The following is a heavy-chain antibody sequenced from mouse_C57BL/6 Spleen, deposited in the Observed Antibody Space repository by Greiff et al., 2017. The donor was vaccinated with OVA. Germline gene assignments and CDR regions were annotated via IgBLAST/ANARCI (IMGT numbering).Heavy chain of an antibody. CDR1: GYTFTSYW. V-gene: IGHV1-59*01. Sequence: QVQLQQPGAELVRPGTSVKLSCKASGYTFTSYWMHWVKQRPGQGLEWIGVIDPSDSYTNYNQKFKGKATLTVDTSSSTAYMQLSSRTSEDSAVAYCAREAYGSSYDYWGQGTTLTVSS. D-gene: IGHD1-1*01. CDR3: AREAYGSSYDY. J-gene: IGHJ2*01. CDR2: IDPSDSYT.